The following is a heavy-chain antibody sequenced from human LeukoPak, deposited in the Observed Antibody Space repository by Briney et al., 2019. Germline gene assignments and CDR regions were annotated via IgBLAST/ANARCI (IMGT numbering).Heavy chain of an antibody. CDR3: ARRIAAAGTCWFDP. D-gene: IGHD6-13*01. CDR1: GGSFSGYY. CDR2: INHSGST. V-gene: IGHV4-34*01. Sequence: SSETLSLTCAVYGGSFSGYYWSWLRQPPGKGLEWIGEINHSGSTNYNSSLKSRVTISVDTSKNQFSLKLSSVTAADTAVYYCARRIAAAGTCWFDPWGQGTLVTVSS. J-gene: IGHJ5*02.